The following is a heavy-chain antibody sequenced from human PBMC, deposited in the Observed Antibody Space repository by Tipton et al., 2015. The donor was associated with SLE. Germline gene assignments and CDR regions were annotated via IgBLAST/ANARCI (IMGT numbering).Heavy chain of an antibody. Sequence: SLRLSCPASGFTFSTYAMHWVRQAPGKGLEWVALISYDGSNKYYADSVKGRFTISRDNSKNTLYLQMNSLRAEDTAVYYCARDVILHQLDYWGQGTLVTVSS. CDR1: GFTFSTYA. D-gene: IGHD2/OR15-2a*01. CDR2: ISYDGSNK. J-gene: IGHJ4*02. V-gene: IGHV3-30*04. CDR3: ARDVILHQLDY.